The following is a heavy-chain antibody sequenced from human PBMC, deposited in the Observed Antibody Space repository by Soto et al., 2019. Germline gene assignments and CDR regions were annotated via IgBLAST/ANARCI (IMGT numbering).Heavy chain of an antibody. D-gene: IGHD3-22*01. J-gene: IGHJ3*02. CDR3: ARKLTYYYDSSGYSGSAFDI. Sequence: PSETRSRTWTVSGGSISSGVYYWIWIRQHPGKGLEWIGYIYYSGSTYYNPSLKSRVTISVDTSKNQFSLKLSSVTAADTAVYYCARKLTYYYDSSGYSGSAFDIWGQGTMVTVSS. CDR1: GGSISSGVYY. V-gene: IGHV4-31*02. CDR2: IYYSGST.